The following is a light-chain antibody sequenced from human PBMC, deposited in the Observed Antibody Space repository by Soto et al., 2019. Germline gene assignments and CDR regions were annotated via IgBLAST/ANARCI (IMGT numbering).Light chain of an antibody. V-gene: IGKV1-39*01. J-gene: IGKJ4*01. Sequence: DIQMTQSPSSLSASVGDRVTITCRASQSISSYLNWYQQKPGKAPNLLIYAASTLQSGVASRFSGSGSGTDFTLTIRSLQPEDFATYYCQQSYTTPLTFGGGTKVEIK. CDR1: QSISSY. CDR2: AAS. CDR3: QQSYTTPLT.